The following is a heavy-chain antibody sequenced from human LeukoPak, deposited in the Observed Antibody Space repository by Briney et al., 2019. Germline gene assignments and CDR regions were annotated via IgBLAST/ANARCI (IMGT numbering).Heavy chain of an antibody. D-gene: IGHD5-24*01. CDR1: GGSFSGYY. V-gene: IGHV4-34*01. J-gene: IGHJ6*03. Sequence: PSETLSLTCAVYGGSFSGYYWSWIRQPPGKGLEWIGEINHSGSTNYNPSLNSRVTISVDTSKNQFSLKLSSVTAADTAVYYCARGGWRWLQSPSYYYYMDVWGKGTTVTVSS. CDR2: INHSGST. CDR3: ARGGWRWLQSPSYYYYMDV.